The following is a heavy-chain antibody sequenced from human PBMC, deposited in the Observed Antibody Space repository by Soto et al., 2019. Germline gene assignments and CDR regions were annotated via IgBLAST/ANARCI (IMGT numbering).Heavy chain of an antibody. CDR1: GYTFTTYF. J-gene: IGHJ4*02. Sequence: QVQLVQSGAEVKKPGASVKVSCKASGYTFTTYFIHWVRQAPAQGLEWLGVVNPSAGGTSYAQKFQGRVTMPRETSTSTVYMELSSLRSEDTAVYYCARAQPNLHFDYWGQGTLVTVSS. CDR3: ARAQPNLHFDY. CDR2: VNPSAGGT. D-gene: IGHD7-27*01. V-gene: IGHV1-46*01.